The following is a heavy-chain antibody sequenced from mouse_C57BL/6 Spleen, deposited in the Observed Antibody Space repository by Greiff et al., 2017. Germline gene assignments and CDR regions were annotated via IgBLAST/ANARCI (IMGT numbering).Heavy chain of an antibody. CDR2: IYPGSGST. Sequence: QVQLQQSGAELVKPGASVKMSCKASGYTFTSYWITWVKQRPGQGLEWIGDIYPGSGSTNYNEKFKSKATLTVDTSSSTAYMQLSSLTSEDSAVYYCARSRGYYERGYAMDYWGQGTSVTVSS. CDR1: GYTFTSYW. CDR3: ARSRGYYERGYAMDY. D-gene: IGHD2-3*01. V-gene: IGHV1-55*01. J-gene: IGHJ4*01.